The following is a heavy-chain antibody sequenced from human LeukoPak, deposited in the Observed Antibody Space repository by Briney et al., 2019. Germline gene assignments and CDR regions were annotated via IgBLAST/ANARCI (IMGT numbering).Heavy chain of an antibody. D-gene: IGHD3-9*01. CDR2: MSGSDVST. V-gene: IGHV3-23*01. J-gene: IGHJ5*02. Sequence: PSETLSLTCAVYGGSFSGYYWSWIRQPPGKGLEWVSSMSGSDVSTYYAESVKGRFTISRDNSKNTLYLQMNSLRAEDTAVYYCARGRPRLRYFDWSQDPNWFDPWGQGTLVTVSS. CDR1: GGSFSGYY. CDR3: ARGRPRLRYFDWSQDPNWFDP.